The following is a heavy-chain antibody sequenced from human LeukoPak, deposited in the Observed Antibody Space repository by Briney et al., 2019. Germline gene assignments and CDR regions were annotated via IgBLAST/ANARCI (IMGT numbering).Heavy chain of an antibody. V-gene: IGHV1-69*13. CDR1: GGTFSSYA. J-gene: IGHJ4*02. D-gene: IGHD3-22*01. Sequence: GASVKVSCKASGGTFSSYAISWVRQAPGQGLEWMGGIIPIFGTANYAQKFQGRVTITADESTSAAYMELSSLRSEDTAVYYCARGSTDSSGLFDYWGQGTLVTVSS. CDR2: IIPIFGTA. CDR3: ARGSTDSSGLFDY.